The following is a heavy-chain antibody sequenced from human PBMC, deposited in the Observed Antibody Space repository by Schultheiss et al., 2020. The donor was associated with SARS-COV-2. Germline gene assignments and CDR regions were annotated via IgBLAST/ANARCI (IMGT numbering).Heavy chain of an antibody. V-gene: IGHV1-8*01. CDR1: GYTFTSYD. D-gene: IGHD6-19*01. CDR2: MNPNSGNT. Sequence: ASVKVSCKASGYTFTSYDINWVRQATGQGLEWMGWMNPNSGNTGYAQKFQGRVTITADESTSTAYMELSSLRSEDTAVYYCARDHIAVANYFDYWGQGTLVTVSS. J-gene: IGHJ4*02. CDR3: ARDHIAVANYFDY.